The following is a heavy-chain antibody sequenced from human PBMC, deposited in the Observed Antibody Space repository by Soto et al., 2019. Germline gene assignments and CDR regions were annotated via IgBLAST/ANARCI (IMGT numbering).Heavy chain of an antibody. CDR1: GFTFSSYA. CDR2: ISGSGGST. J-gene: IGHJ3*02. CDR3: AKSWGFEPDAFDI. D-gene: IGHD3-10*01. Sequence: EVQLLESGGGLVQPGGSLRLSCAASGFTFSSYAMSWVRQAPGKGLEWVSAISGSGGSTYYADSVKGRFTISRDNSKNTLYLQVNSLRAEDTAVYYCAKSWGFEPDAFDIWGQGTMVTVSS. V-gene: IGHV3-23*01.